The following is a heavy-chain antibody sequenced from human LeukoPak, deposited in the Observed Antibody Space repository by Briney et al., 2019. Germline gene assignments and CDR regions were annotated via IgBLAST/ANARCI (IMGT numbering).Heavy chain of an antibody. CDR2: IITTGGVS. V-gene: IGHV3-23*01. CDR3: AKASRRLCSSSSCYTLDS. D-gene: IGHD2-2*02. J-gene: IGHJ4*02. CDR1: GFTFNTYA. Sequence: GGSLRLSCTASGFTFNTYAMSWVRQAPGKGLEWVSTIITTGGVSDYADSVKGRFTISRDNSRNTPYVQMNSLRAEDTAVYYCAKASRRLCSSSSCYTLDSWGQGTLVTVSS.